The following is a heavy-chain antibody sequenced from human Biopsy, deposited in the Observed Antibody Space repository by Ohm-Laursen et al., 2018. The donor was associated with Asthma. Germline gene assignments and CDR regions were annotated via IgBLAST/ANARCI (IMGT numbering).Heavy chain of an antibody. V-gene: IGHV4-59*01. CDR2: IYYSGST. CDR1: GGSISTYY. CDR3: ARVSQGELYCGGDCYSDFDY. D-gene: IGHD2-21*01. J-gene: IGHJ4*02. Sequence: GTLSLTWTVSGGSISTYYWSWIRQPPGKGLEWIGYIYYSGSTNYNPSLKSRVTISVDTSKNQFSLRLISVTAADTAVYYCARVSQGELYCGGDCYSDFDYWGQGTLVTVSS.